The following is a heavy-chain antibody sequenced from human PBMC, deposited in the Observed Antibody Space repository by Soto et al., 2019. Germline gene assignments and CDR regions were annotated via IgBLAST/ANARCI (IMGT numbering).Heavy chain of an antibody. D-gene: IGHD1-7*01. CDR1: GGSVTSNYYY. Sequence: SETLSLTCTVSGGSVTSNYYYWSWIRQSPGKGLEWIGYMHYSGSTNYNPSLKSRVTISVDTSKNQFSLKLNSVTAADTAVYYCARGGGYDWKYPHDTWGQGTLVTVSS. J-gene: IGHJ5*02. CDR3: ARGGGYDWKYPHDT. V-gene: IGHV4-61*01. CDR2: MHYSGST.